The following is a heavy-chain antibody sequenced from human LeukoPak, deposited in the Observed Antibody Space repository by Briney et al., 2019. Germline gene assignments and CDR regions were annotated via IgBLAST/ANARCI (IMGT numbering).Heavy chain of an antibody. CDR2: ISGSSGST. CDR3: AKEYIVVVTATYDY. D-gene: IGHD2-21*02. V-gene: IGHV3-23*01. Sequence: PGESLTLTCAASGYTFSSYAISWVRQDPGKGLEWVSGISGSSGSTYYAQSVKGRFTISRDNSKNTLYLQMNSLRAEDTAVYYCAKEYIVVVTATYDYWGQGTLVTVSS. J-gene: IGHJ4*02. CDR1: GYTFSSYA.